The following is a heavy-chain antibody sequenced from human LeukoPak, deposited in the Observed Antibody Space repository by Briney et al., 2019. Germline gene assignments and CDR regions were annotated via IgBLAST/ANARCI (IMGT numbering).Heavy chain of an antibody. J-gene: IGHJ5*02. D-gene: IGHD4-23*01. V-gene: IGHV3-23*01. CDR1: GFTFNNYA. CDR2: ISGSGGT. CDR3: AKHPPVGKFVS. Sequence: GESLKISCAASGFTFNNYAMSWVRQAPGKGLEWVSAISGSGGTYYADSVKGRFIISRDNSKNKLYLQMNSLRAEATAIYYFAKHPPVGKFVSWGERALVPLS.